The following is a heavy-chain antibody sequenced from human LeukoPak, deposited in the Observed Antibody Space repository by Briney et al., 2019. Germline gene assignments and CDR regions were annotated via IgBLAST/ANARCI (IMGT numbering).Heavy chain of an antibody. J-gene: IGHJ4*02. CDR2: IYPGDSDT. CDR3: VRHGGSGNYYYFDY. D-gene: IGHD3-10*01. Sequence: RGESLKIPCKGSGYRFSSSWIGWVRQMPGKGLEWMGIIYPGDSDTRYSPSFQGQVTISADKSTSTAYLQWSSLKASDTAMYYCVRHGGSGNYYYFDYWGQGTLVTVSS. CDR1: GYRFSSSW. V-gene: IGHV5-51*01.